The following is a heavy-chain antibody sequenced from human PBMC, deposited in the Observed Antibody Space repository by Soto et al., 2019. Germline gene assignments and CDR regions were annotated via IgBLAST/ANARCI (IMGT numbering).Heavy chain of an antibody. CDR1: GGSISSYY. D-gene: IGHD3-10*01. J-gene: IGHJ4*02. Sequence: SETLSLTCTVSGGSISSYYWSWIRQPPGKGLEWIGYIYYSGSTNYNPSLKSRVTISVDTSKNQFSLKLSSVTAADTAVYYCARGVLLWFGEPALHFDYWGQGTLVTVSS. CDR2: IYYSGST. CDR3: ARGVLLWFGEPALHFDY. V-gene: IGHV4-59*01.